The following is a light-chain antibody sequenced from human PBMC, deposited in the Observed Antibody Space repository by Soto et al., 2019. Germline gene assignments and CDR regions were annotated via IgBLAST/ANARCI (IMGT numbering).Light chain of an antibody. CDR3: LQDYTYPRT. CDR2: AAS. Sequence: AIEMTQSPSSLSVSVGDRVTITCRASQGIRHDLGWYQQKPGKAPELLIYAASILQSGVPSRFSGSRSGTDFTLTITSLQPEDFAIYYCLQDYTYPRTFGGGTKVEIK. J-gene: IGKJ4*01. CDR1: QGIRHD. V-gene: IGKV1-6*01.